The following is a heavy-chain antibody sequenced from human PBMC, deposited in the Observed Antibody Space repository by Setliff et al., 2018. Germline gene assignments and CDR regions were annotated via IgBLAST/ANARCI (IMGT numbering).Heavy chain of an antibody. CDR3: ARSDGGSSGLDY. D-gene: IGHD2-15*01. CDR1: GFTVSRDY. CDR2: IYNDGRT. J-gene: IGHJ4*02. V-gene: IGHV3-53*05. Sequence: GGSLRLSCAVSGFTVSRDYMSWVRQAPGKGLEWVSLIYNDGRTYYADSVKGRFTISRDNSRNTLYLQMNSLRPDDTAVYHCARSDGGSSGLDYWGQGTLVTVSS.